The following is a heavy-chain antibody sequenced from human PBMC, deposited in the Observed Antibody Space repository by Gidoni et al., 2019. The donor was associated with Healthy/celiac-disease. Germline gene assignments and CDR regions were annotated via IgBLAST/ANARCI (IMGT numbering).Heavy chain of an antibody. CDR3: TRGGGYSYGFIIVY. Sequence: EVQLVESGGGLVQPGRSLRLTWTDSGFTFGDYAMSWVRQAPGKGLEWVGFIRSKAYGGTTEYAASVKGRFTISRDDSKSIAYLQMNSLKAEDTAVYYCTRGGGYSYGFIIVYWGQGTLVTVSS. V-gene: IGHV3-49*04. D-gene: IGHD5-18*01. CDR2: IRSKAYGGTT. CDR1: GFTFGDYA. J-gene: IGHJ4*02.